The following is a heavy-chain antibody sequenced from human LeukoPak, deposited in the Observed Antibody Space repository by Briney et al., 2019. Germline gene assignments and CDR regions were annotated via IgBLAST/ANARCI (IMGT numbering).Heavy chain of an antibody. CDR2: IWYDGSNK. CDR3: ARGFCSTSCYTLYYYYGMDV. D-gene: IGHD2-2*02. J-gene: IGHJ6*02. Sequence: GRSLRLSCAASGFTFSSYGMHWVRQAPGKGLEWVAVIWYDGSNKYYADSVKGRFTTSRDNSKNTLYLQMNSLRAEDTAVYYCARGFCSTSCYTLYYYYGMDVWGQGTTVTVSS. CDR1: GFTFSSYG. V-gene: IGHV3-33*01.